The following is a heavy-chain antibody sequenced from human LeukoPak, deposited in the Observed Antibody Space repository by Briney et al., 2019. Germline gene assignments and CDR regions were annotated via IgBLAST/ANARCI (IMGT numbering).Heavy chain of an antibody. J-gene: IGHJ6*03. CDR1: GFTFDDYA. CDR3: AKDSEGGTYFYDYMDV. CDR2: VSWKGGSI. V-gene: IGHV3-9*01. Sequence: GGSLRLSCVASGFTFDDYAMHWVRQAPGKGLEWASSVSWKGGSIGYADSVKGRFTISRDNAKNSLYLQMNSLRPEDTTLYYCAKDSEGGTYFYDYMDVWGKGTTVTVSS.